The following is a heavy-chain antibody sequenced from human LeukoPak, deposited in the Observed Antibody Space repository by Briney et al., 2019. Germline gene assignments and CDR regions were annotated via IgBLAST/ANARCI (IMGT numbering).Heavy chain of an antibody. CDR1: GFTFSNYE. Sequence: PGGSLRLSXAASGFTFSNYEMHWVRQAPGKGLEYVSSISSNGGNTFYTNSVKGRFTISRDNSRKTLHIQMGSLRPEDMAVYYCARESGLAGQGGFDIWGQGTMVTVSS. CDR3: ARESGLAGQGGFDI. V-gene: IGHV3-64*01. CDR2: ISSNGGNT. J-gene: IGHJ3*02. D-gene: IGHD3-10*01.